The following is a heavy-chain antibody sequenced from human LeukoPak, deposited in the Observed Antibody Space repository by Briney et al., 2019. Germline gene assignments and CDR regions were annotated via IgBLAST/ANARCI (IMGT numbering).Heavy chain of an antibody. J-gene: IGHJ4*02. CDR2: VWYDGSNK. Sequence: GGSLRLSCAASGFTFSSYGMHWVRQAPGKGLEWVAVVWYDGSNKYYADSVKGRFTISRDNSKNTLYLQMNSLRAEDTAVYYCARGGDIVVVPAAMSLDYWGQGTLVTVSS. V-gene: IGHV3-33*01. CDR1: GFTFSSYG. CDR3: ARGGDIVVVPAAMSLDY. D-gene: IGHD2-2*01.